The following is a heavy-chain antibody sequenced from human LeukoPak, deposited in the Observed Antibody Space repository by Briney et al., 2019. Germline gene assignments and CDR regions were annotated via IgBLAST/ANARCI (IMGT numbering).Heavy chain of an antibody. CDR1: GVSISSYC. V-gene: IGHV4-59*08. J-gene: IGHJ4*02. CDR2: IYYSGST. Sequence: PSETLSLTCTVSGVSISSYCWSWIRQPPGKGLEWIGYIYYSGSTNYNPSLKSRVTISVDTSKNQFSLKLSSVTAADTAVYYCARHVSSSMSGSRRGDFDYWGQGTLVTVSS. D-gene: IGHD2-2*01. CDR3: ARHVSSSMSGSRRGDFDY.